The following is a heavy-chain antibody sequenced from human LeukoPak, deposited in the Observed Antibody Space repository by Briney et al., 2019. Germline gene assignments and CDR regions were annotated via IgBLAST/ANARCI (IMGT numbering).Heavy chain of an antibody. CDR3: ARLRRGVNDY. CDR1: GGSISNSYY. CDR2: IYYSGST. V-gene: IGHV4-39*01. J-gene: IGHJ4*02. Sequence: SETLSLTCTVSGGSISNSYYWGWIRQSPGKGLEWIGSIYYSGSTYYNPSLKSRVTISVDTSKNQFSLKLSSVTAADTAVYYCARLRRGVNDYWGQGTLVTVSS. D-gene: IGHD3-10*01.